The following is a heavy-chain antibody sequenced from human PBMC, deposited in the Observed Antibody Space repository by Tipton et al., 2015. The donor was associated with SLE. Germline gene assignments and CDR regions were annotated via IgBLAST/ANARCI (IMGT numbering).Heavy chain of an antibody. CDR3: ASSLAVEGAFDI. CDR1: GGSISSGDYY. D-gene: IGHD6-19*01. V-gene: IGHV4-39*07. CDR2: INHSGST. Sequence: TLSLTCTVSGGSISSGDYYWSWIRQTPGKGLEWIGEINHSGSTNYNPSLKSRVTISLDTSKNQFSLKLSFVTAADMAVYYCASSLAVEGAFDIWGQGTMVTVSS. J-gene: IGHJ3*02.